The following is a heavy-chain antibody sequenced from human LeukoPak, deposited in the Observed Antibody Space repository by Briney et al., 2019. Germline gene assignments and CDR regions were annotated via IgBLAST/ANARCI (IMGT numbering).Heavy chain of an antibody. CDR1: GFTFSSYG. V-gene: IGHV3-23*01. CDR3: AKYLASRGVFDY. J-gene: IGHJ4*02. Sequence: HPGGSLRLSCAASGFTFSSYGMNWVRQAPGKGLEWVSAIGGSGGSTYYADSVKGPFTISRDNSKNTLYLEMNSLRAEDTAVYHCAKYLASRGVFDYWGQGTLVTVSS. CDR2: IGGSGGST. D-gene: IGHD2/OR15-2a*01.